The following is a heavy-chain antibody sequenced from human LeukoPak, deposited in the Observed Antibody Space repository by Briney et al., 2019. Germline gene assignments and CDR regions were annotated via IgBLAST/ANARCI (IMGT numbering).Heavy chain of an antibody. Sequence: SETLSLTCTVSGGSISSGDYYWSWIRQPPGKGLEWIGYIYYGGSTYYNPSLKSRVTISVDTSKNQFSLKLSSVTAADTAVYYCARDDSSGYYYDWGRGTLVTVSS. V-gene: IGHV4-30-4*01. CDR2: IYYGGST. J-gene: IGHJ4*02. CDR3: ARDDSSGYYYD. CDR1: GGSISSGDYY. D-gene: IGHD3-22*01.